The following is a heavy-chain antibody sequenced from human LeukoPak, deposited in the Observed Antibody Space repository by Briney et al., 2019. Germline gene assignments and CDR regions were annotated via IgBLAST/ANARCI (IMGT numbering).Heavy chain of an antibody. CDR3: ARDDPNWDPSSYYFDS. V-gene: IGHV3-69-1*01. Sequence: GSLRLSCAASGFTISNYNMDWVRQAPGKGLEWISSISTSGIIYYADSVRGRFTISRDNAKNSPYLQMNSLRGEDTAVYYCARDDPNWDPSSYYFDSWGQGVLVTVSS. CDR2: ISTSGII. CDR1: GFTISNYN. J-gene: IGHJ4*02. D-gene: IGHD3-10*01.